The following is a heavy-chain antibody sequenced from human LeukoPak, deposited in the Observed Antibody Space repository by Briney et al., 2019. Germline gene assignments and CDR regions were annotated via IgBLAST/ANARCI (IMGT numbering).Heavy chain of an antibody. CDR1: GFTFITYW. CDR3: ARASTTVPNLLDH. D-gene: IGHD4-17*01. J-gene: IGHJ4*02. Sequence: GGSRTSSCAAFGFTFITYWMHWVRQAPGKGLMWVARIKGVGRSTIYAHSVKGRFTISRDNSKNTLYQQTSRLRAEHTSMYYCARASTTVPNLLDHWGRGTLVTVSS. CDR2: IKGVGRST. V-gene: IGHV3-74*01.